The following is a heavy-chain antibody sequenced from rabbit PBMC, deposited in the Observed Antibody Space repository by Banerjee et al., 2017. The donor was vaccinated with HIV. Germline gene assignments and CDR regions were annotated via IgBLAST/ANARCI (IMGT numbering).Heavy chain of an antibody. CDR2: IGTGVSTYT. Sequence: QSLEESGGGLVQPEGSLTLTCKASGLDFSNNYFMCWVRQAPGKGLEWIACIGTGVSTYTNYASWAKGRFTITRSTSLNTVTLQMNSLTAADTATYFCARDWTGGSGLWGPGTLVTVS. CDR1: GLDFSNNYF. V-gene: IGHV1S40*01. J-gene: IGHJ4*01. D-gene: IGHD1-1*01. CDR3: ARDWTGGSGL.